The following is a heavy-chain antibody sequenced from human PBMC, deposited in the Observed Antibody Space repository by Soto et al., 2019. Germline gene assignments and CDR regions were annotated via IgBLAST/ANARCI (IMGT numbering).Heavy chain of an antibody. CDR3: ASRTSGWYFDY. J-gene: IGHJ4*02. D-gene: IGHD6-19*01. Sequence: EVQLLESGGGLVQPGGSLRLSCSASGFTFSSYAMNWVRQAPGKGLEWVSVISGSGGSTYYADSVKGRFTISRDNSKNKLYLQMNSLRAEDTAVYYCASRTSGWYFDYWGQRTLVTVSS. V-gene: IGHV3-23*01. CDR1: GFTFSSYA. CDR2: ISGSGGST.